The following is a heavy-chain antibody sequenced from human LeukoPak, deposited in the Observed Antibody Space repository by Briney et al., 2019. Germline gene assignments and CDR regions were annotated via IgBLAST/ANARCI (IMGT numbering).Heavy chain of an antibody. J-gene: IGHJ4*02. V-gene: IGHV1-18*01. CDR2: ISAYNGNT. CDR1: GYTFTSYG. D-gene: IGHD5-18*01. CDR3: ARGVEYSYGYLLVVGDY. Sequence: ASVKVSCKASGYTFTSYGISWVRQAPGQGLEWMGWISAYNGNTDYAQKLQGRVTMTTDTSTSTAYMELRSLRSDDTAVYYCARGVEYSYGYLLVVGDYWGQGTLVTVSS.